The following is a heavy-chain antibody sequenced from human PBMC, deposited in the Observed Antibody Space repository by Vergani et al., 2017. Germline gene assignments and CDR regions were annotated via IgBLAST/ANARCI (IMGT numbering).Heavy chain of an antibody. CDR3: ARQLITMVRGVPNPLDWYFDL. J-gene: IGHJ2*01. D-gene: IGHD3-10*01. CDR1: GYSFTSYW. CDR2: IYPGDSDT. Sequence: EVQLVQSGAEVKKPGESLKISCKGSGYSFTSYWIGWVRQMPGKGLEWMGIIYPGDSDTSYSPSFQGQVTISADKSISTAYLQWSSLKASDTAMYYCARQLITMVRGVPNPLDWYFDLWGRGTLVTVSS. V-gene: IGHV5-51*01.